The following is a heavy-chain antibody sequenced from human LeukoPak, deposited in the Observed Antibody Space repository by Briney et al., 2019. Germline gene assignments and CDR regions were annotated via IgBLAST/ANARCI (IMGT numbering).Heavy chain of an antibody. CDR2: ISGSGGST. CDR1: GFTFSSYA. V-gene: IGHV3-23*01. Sequence: SGGSLRLSCAASGFTFSSYAMSWVRQAPGKGLEWVSAISGSGGSTYYADSVKGRFTISRDNSKNTLYLQMNSLRAEDTAVYYCAKLPQQLAPGSHYYGMDVWGQGTTVTVSS. D-gene: IGHD6-13*01. CDR3: AKLPQQLAPGSHYYGMDV. J-gene: IGHJ6*02.